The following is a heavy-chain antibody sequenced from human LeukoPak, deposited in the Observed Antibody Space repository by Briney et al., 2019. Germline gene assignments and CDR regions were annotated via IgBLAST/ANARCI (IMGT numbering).Heavy chain of an antibody. CDR3: ARAPPRPYGDYGLYYFDY. V-gene: IGHV3-7*01. D-gene: IGHD4-17*01. CDR2: IKQDGSEK. Sequence: PGGSLRLSCAASGFTFSSYWMSWVRQAPGKGLEWVANIKQDGSEKYYVDSVKGRFTISRDNAKNSLYLQMNSLRAEDTAVYYCARAPPRPYGDYGLYYFDYWGQGTLVTVSS. CDR1: GFTFSSYW. J-gene: IGHJ4*02.